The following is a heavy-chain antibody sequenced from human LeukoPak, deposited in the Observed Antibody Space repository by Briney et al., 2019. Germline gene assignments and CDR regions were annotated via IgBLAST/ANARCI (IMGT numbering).Heavy chain of an antibody. CDR3: ARGIGITIFGVVMNNWFDP. V-gene: IGHV4-30-4*01. D-gene: IGHD3-3*01. CDR1: GGSISSGDYC. CDR2: IYYSGST. J-gene: IGHJ5*02. Sequence: PSETLSLTCTVSGGSISSGDYCWSWIRQPPGKGLEWIGYIYYSGSTYYNPSLKSRVTISVDTSKNQFSLKLSSVTAADTAVYYCARGIGITIFGVVMNNWFDPWGQGTLVTVSS.